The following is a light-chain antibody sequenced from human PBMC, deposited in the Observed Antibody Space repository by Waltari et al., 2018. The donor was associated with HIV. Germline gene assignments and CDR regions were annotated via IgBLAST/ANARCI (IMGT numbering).Light chain of an antibody. CDR2: DVT. CDR3: SSYTASSALEI. Sequence: QSALTQPASVSGSPGQWLTVSCTGTTNDIGTYNFVSWYQQHPGKAPKLVIYDVTSRPSGVSDRFSGSKSGNTASLTISGLRAEDEAHYYCSSYTASSALEIFGGGTKVTVL. CDR1: TNDIGTYNF. V-gene: IGLV2-14*03. J-gene: IGLJ2*01.